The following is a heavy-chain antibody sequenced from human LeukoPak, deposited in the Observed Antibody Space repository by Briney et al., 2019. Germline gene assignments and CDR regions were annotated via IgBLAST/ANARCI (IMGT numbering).Heavy chain of an antibody. CDR2: IYFSGST. V-gene: IGHV4-61*02. J-gene: IGHJ4*02. CDR1: GTSLSGSNYY. Sequence: SETLSLTCTVSGTSLSGSNYYWAWLRQPAGKELEWIGRIYFSGSTNYNPSLKSRVSLSVHTSRNQFSLKLNSVTAADTAVYYCARYDYGANFDLWGQGTLVTVSS. CDR3: ARYDYGANFDL. D-gene: IGHD4/OR15-4a*01.